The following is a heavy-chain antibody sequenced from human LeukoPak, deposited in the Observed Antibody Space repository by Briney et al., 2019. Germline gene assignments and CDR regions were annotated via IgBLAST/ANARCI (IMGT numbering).Heavy chain of an antibody. CDR2: IYYSGST. CDR1: GGSISRYY. Sequence: QVQLQESGPGLVKPSETLSLTCTVSGGSISRYYWTWIRQPPGKGLGWLGYIYYSGSTNYNPSLKSRVTISVDTSKNQFSLKLSSVTAADTAVYYCARDSPYGQGVYWGQGTLVTVSS. D-gene: IGHD2-21*01. CDR3: ARDSPYGQGVY. V-gene: IGHV4-59*01. J-gene: IGHJ4*02.